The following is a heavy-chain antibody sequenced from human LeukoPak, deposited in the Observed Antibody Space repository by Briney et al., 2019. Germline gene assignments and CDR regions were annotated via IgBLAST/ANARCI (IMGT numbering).Heavy chain of an antibody. V-gene: IGHV3-23*01. CDR1: GFTFSSYA. J-gene: IGHJ5*02. Sequence: GGSLRLSCAASGFTFSSYAMSWARQAPGKGLEWVSAISGSGGSTYYADSVKGRFTISRDNSKNTLYLQMNSLRAEDTAVYYCARDAYGSGSYGDNWFDPWGQGTLVTVSS. D-gene: IGHD3-10*01. CDR3: ARDAYGSGSYGDNWFDP. CDR2: ISGSGGST.